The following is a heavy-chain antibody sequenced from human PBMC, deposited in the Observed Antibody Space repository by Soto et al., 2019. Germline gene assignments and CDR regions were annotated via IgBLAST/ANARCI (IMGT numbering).Heavy chain of an antibody. CDR2: IDTSGSST. D-gene: IGHD6-13*01. J-gene: IGHJ4*02. CDR3: AKDSWYFDL. CDR1: VFIFTNFW. Sequence: GESRKISCEASVFIFTNFWMHWVRQVPGKGLVWVSRIDTSGSSTSYADSVKGRFTISRDNAKNTVSLQMNSLRAEATGVYYCAKDSWYFDLWSQGSLVTVSS. V-gene: IGHV3-74*01.